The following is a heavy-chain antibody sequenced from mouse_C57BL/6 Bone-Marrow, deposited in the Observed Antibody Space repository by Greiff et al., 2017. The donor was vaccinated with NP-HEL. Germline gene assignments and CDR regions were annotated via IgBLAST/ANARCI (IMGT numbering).Heavy chain of an antibody. CDR2: INPNNGGT. D-gene: IGHD2-4*01. CDR3: ARRLRRYYAMDY. CDR1: GYTFTDYN. Sequence: VQLQQSGPELVKPGASVKIPCKASGYTFTDYNMDWVKQSHGKSLEWIGDINPNNGGTIYNQKFKGKATLTVDKSSSTAYMELRSLTSEDTAVYYCARRLRRYYAMDYWGQGTSVTVSS. J-gene: IGHJ4*01. V-gene: IGHV1-18*01.